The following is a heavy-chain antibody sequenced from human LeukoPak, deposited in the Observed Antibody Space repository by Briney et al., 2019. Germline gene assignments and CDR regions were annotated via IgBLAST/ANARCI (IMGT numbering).Heavy chain of an antibody. J-gene: IGHJ4*02. CDR3: ATLSYYYDSSGYYHKQDY. Sequence: ASVKVSCKASGYTFTGYYMHWVRQAPGQGLEWMGWINPNSGGTNYAQKFQGRVTMTRDTSISTAYMELSRLRSDDTAVYYCATLSYYYDSSGYYHKQDYWGQGTLVTVSS. CDR1: GYTFTGYY. D-gene: IGHD3-22*01. V-gene: IGHV1-2*02. CDR2: INPNSGGT.